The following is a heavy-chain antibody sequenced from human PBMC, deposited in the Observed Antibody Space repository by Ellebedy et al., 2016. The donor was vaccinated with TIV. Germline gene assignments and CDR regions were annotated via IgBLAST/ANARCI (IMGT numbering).Heavy chain of an antibody. V-gene: IGHV1-69*13. D-gene: IGHD3-22*01. Sequence: AASVKVSCKASGGTFSNYAIGWVRQAPGQGLEWMGGIIPIFGTPSFAQNFQGRVTITADDSTSTTYMELSSLRSEDTAVYYCARDLETYYYDSSGPRGAFDIWGQGTIVTVSS. J-gene: IGHJ3*02. CDR3: ARDLETYYYDSSGPRGAFDI. CDR2: IIPIFGTP. CDR1: GGTFSNYA.